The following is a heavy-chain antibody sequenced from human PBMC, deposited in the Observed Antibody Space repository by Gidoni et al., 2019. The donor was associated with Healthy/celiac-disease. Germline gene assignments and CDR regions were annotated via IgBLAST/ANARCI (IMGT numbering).Heavy chain of an antibody. CDR1: GGSCSSSNW. CDR2: TYHSGST. CDR3: ARSTYYYDSSAADY. D-gene: IGHD3-22*01. J-gene: IGHJ4*02. V-gene: IGHV4-4*02. Sequence: QVQLQESGPGLVKPSETLSLTCAVSGGSCSSSNWWSWVRQPPGKGLEWIGETYHSGSTNYNPSLKSRVTISVDKSKNQFSLKLSSVTAAYTAVYYCARSTYYYDSSAADYWGQGTLGTVSS.